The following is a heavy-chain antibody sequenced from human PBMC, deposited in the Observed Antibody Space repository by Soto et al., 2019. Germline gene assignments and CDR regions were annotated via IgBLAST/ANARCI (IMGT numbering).Heavy chain of an antibody. V-gene: IGHV4-30-4*01. CDR3: ARGDIVAAGEPYFAY. CDR1: GGSINSDDYY. J-gene: IGHJ4*02. CDR2: IYYSGNT. D-gene: IGHD1-26*01. Sequence: QVQLQESGPGLVKPSQTLSLTCTVSGGSINSDDYYWSWIHQPPGKGLEWIGYIYYSGNTYYNPSLESGLTISLVTSKNQFALNLTSVTAADTALYYCARGDIVAAGEPYFAYWGQGTLVTVSS.